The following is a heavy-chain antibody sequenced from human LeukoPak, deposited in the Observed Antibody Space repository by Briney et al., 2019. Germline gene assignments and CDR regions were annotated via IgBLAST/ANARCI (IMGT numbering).Heavy chain of an antibody. Sequence: SVKFSCKASGGTFSSYDISWVRQAPGQGLEWMGGIIPIFCTANYAQKFQGRVTITADKSTSTAHMEMSSLRSEDTAVYYCARGVGNSWFDTWGQGTLVTVSS. CDR2: IIPIFCTA. CDR1: GGTFSSYD. J-gene: IGHJ5*01. D-gene: IGHD2/OR15-2a*01. V-gene: IGHV1-69*06. CDR3: ARGVGNSWFDT.